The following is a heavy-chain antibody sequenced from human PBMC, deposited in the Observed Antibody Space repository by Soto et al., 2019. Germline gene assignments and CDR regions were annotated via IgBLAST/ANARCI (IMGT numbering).Heavy chain of an antibody. CDR2: IYPGDSDT. D-gene: IGHD3-16*01. J-gene: IGHJ5*02. CDR1: GYSFTIYC. Sequence: GESLTISCEVSGYSFTIYCIVWVRQMPGKGLEWMGIIYPGDSDTRYSPSFQGQVTISADKSISTAYLQWSSLKASDTAMYYCPRQPGGSAVINWFDPWGQGTMVTVSS. V-gene: IGHV5-51*01. CDR3: PRQPGGSAVINWFDP.